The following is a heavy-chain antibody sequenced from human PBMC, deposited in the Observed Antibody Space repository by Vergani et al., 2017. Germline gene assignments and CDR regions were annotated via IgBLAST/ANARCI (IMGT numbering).Heavy chain of an antibody. Sequence: QVQLVESGGGLVKPGGSLRLSCAASGFTFSDYYMSWIRQAPGKGLEWVSYISSSGSTIYYSDAVKGRFTISRDNAKNSLYLQMNSLRAEDTAVYYCARDYTTFHYYNYYMDVGGKGTTVTVSS. V-gene: IGHV3-11*01. CDR3: ARDYTTFHYYNYYMDV. CDR2: ISSSGSTI. D-gene: IGHD2/OR15-2a*01. J-gene: IGHJ6*03. CDR1: GFTFSDYY.